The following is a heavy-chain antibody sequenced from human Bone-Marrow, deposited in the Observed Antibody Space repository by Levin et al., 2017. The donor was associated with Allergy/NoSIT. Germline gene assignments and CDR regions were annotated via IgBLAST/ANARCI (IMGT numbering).Heavy chain of an antibody. D-gene: IGHD3-16*02. J-gene: IGHJ4*02. V-gene: IGHV4-34*01. CDR2: INHSGST. Sequence: SQTLSLTCAVYGGSFSGYYWSWIRQPPGKGLEWIGEINHSGSTNYNPSLKSRVTISVDTSKNQFSLKLSSVTAADTAVYYCARGRYYDYVWGSYRWDPFDYWGQGTLVTVSS. CDR1: GGSFSGYY. CDR3: ARGRYYDYVWGSYRWDPFDY.